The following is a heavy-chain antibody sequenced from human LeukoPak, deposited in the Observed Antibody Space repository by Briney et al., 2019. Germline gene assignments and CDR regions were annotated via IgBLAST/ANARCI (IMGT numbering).Heavy chain of an antibody. CDR3: AKWPEGATPKFHY. J-gene: IGHJ4*02. V-gene: IGHV3-23*01. D-gene: IGHD1-26*01. CDR1: GFTFSSYW. CDR2: IGGSGGVT. Sequence: GGSLRLSCAASGFTFSSYWMSWVRQAPGKGLEWVSTIGGSGGVTYYPDSVRGRFTISRDNSKNTLHLQMDSLRAEDTAIYYCAKWPEGATPKFHYWGQGALVTVSS.